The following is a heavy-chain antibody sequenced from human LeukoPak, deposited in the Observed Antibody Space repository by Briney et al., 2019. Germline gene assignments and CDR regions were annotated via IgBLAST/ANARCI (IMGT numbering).Heavy chain of an antibody. V-gene: IGHV4-39*01. CDR2: IYYSGST. D-gene: IGHD3-10*01. CDR3: ARHGSYGSGSYYRHSRFDP. Sequence: PSETLSLTCTVSGGSISSSSYYWGWIRQPPGKGLEWIGSIYYSGSTYYNPSLKSRVTISVDTSKNQFSLKLSSVTAADTAVYYCARHGSYGSGSYYRHSRFDPWGQGTLVTVSS. CDR1: GGSISSSSYY. J-gene: IGHJ5*02.